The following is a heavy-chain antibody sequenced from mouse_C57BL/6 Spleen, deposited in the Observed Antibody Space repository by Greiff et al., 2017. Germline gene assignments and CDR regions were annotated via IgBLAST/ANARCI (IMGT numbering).Heavy chain of an antibody. CDR3: AREGESNYAMDY. D-gene: IGHD3-3*01. V-gene: IGHV5-17*01. J-gene: IGHJ4*01. CDR1: GFTFSDYG. CDR2: ISSGSSTI. Sequence: EVKLVESGGGLVKPGGSLKLSCAASGFTFSDYGMHWVRQAPEKGLEWVAYISSGSSTIYYADTVKGRFTISRDNAKNTLFLQMTSLRSEDTAMYYCAREGESNYAMDYWGQGTSVTVSS.